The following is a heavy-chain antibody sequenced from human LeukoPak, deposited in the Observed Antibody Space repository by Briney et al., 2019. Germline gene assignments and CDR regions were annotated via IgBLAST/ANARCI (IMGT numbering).Heavy chain of an antibody. Sequence: ASVKVSCKASGYTFTSYAMNWVRQAPGQGLGWMGWINTNTGNPTYAQGFTGRFVFSLDTSVSTAYLQISSLKAEDTAVYYCARDYLPILLWFGEFPEYFQHWGQGTLVTVSS. J-gene: IGHJ1*01. V-gene: IGHV7-4-1*02. CDR2: INTNTGNP. D-gene: IGHD3-10*01. CDR1: GYTFTSYA. CDR3: ARDYLPILLWFGEFPEYFQH.